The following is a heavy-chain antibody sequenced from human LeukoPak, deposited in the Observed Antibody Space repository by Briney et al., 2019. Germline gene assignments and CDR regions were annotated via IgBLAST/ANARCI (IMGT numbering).Heavy chain of an antibody. D-gene: IGHD3-3*01. V-gene: IGHV1-46*01. CDR3: ASPSGYSNYYYYGMDV. Sequence: ASVKVSCKASGYTFTSYYMHWVRQAPGQGLEWMGIINPSGGSTSYAQKFQGRVTMTRDTSTSTVYMELRSLRSDDTAVYYCASPSGYSNYYYYGMDVWGQGTTVTVSS. J-gene: IGHJ6*02. CDR2: INPSGGST. CDR1: GYTFTSYY.